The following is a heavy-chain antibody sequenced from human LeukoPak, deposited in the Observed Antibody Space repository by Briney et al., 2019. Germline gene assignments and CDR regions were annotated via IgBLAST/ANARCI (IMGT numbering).Heavy chain of an antibody. Sequence: SETLSLTCAVYGGSFSGYYWSWIRQPPGKGLEWIGEINHSGSTNYNPSLKSRVTISVDTSKNQFSLKLSSVTAADTAVYYCARGGSNRGFAYDAFDIWGQGTMVTVSS. V-gene: IGHV4-34*01. J-gene: IGHJ3*02. CDR1: GGSFSGYY. D-gene: IGHD7-27*01. CDR3: ARGGSNRGFAYDAFDI. CDR2: INHSGST.